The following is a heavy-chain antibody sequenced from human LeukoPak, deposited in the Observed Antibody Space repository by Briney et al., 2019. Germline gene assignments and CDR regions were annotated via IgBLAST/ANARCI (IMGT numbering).Heavy chain of an antibody. V-gene: IGHV1-2*02. CDR1: GYTFSGYF. D-gene: IGHD3-10*01. Sequence: ASVKVSCKASGYTFSGYFMHWVRQAPGQGLEWMGWINPNSGDTNYAQKFQGRVTMTRDTSINTAYMELSRLISDDTAVYYCESRGGSVSYDFDNWGQGTLVTVSS. CDR2: INPNSGDT. CDR3: ESRGGSVSYDFDN. J-gene: IGHJ4*02.